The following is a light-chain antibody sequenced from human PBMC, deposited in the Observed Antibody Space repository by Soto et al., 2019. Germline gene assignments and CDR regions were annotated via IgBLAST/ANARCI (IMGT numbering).Light chain of an antibody. CDR1: SSDVGSYNR. V-gene: IGLV2-18*02. Sequence: QSVLTQPPSVSGSPGQSVTICCTGASSDVGSYNRVSWYQQPPGTAPKLMIYEVSNRPSGVPDRFSGSKSGNTASLTISGLQPEDEADYYCNSYTSSSTYVFGTGTKVTVL. CDR3: NSYTSSSTYV. J-gene: IGLJ1*01. CDR2: EVS.